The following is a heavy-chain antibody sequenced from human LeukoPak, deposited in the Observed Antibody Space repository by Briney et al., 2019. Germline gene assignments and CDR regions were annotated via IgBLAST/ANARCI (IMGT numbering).Heavy chain of an antibody. CDR3: ARVLINIVVVPAAILGTDDY. V-gene: IGHV1-18*01. J-gene: IGHJ4*02. CDR2: ISAYNGNT. Sequence: ASVKVSCKASGYTFTSYGISWARQAPGQRLEWMGWISAYNGNTYYVQKLQGRVTMTPVTSTSKDYMELRSLRSDDTAVYYCARVLINIVVVPAAILGTDDYWGQGTLVTVSS. D-gene: IGHD2-2*02. CDR1: GYTFTSYG.